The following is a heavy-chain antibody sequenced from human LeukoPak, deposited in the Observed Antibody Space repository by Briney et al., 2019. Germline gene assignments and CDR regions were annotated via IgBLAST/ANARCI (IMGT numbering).Heavy chain of an antibody. Sequence: GGSLRLSCAASGFTFSSYAMSWVRQAPGKGLEWVSAISGSGGSTYYADSVKGRFTISRDNSKNTLYLQMNSLRAEDTAVYYCAKGGGSYQYYFDYWGQETLVTVSS. CDR3: AKGGGSYQYYFDY. CDR2: ISGSGGST. V-gene: IGHV3-23*01. J-gene: IGHJ4*02. D-gene: IGHD1-26*01. CDR1: GFTFSSYA.